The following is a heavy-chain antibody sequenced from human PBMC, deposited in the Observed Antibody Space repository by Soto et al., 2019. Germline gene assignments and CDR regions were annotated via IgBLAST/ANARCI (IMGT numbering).Heavy chain of an antibody. Sequence: PSETLSLTCAVSGGSISSSNWWSWVRQPPGKGLEWIGEIYHSGSTNYNPSLKSRVTISVDKSKNQFSLKLSSVTAADTAVYYCARDPTYYYDSSGLDAFDIWGQGTMVTVSS. CDR2: IYHSGST. V-gene: IGHV4-4*02. D-gene: IGHD3-22*01. CDR3: ARDPTYYYDSSGLDAFDI. J-gene: IGHJ3*02. CDR1: GGSISSSNW.